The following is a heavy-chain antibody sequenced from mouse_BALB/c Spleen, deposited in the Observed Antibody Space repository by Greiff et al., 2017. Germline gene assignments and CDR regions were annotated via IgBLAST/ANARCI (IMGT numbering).Heavy chain of an antibody. V-gene: IGHV5-9-4*01. Sequence: DVKLVESGGGLVKPGGSLKLSCAASGFTFSSYAMSWVRQSPEKRLEWVAEISSGGSYTYYPDTVTGRFTISRDNAKNTLYLEMSSLRSEDTAMYYCARGTARAAWFAYWGQGTLVTVSA. J-gene: IGHJ3*01. CDR3: ARGTARAAWFAY. CDR1: GFTFSSYA. CDR2: ISSGGSYT. D-gene: IGHD3-2*01.